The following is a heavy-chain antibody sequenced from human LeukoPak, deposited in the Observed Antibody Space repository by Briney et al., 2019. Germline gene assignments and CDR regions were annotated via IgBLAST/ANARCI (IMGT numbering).Heavy chain of an antibody. CDR2: IYSGGST. V-gene: IGHV3-53*01. D-gene: IGHD3-10*01. Sequence: GGSLRLSCAASGFTVSSNYMSWVRQAPGKGLDWVSIIYSGGSTFSADSVKGRFTISRDNSKNTLYLQMNSLRAEDTAVYYCAKDLALWFGEAGDDYWGQGTLVTVSS. CDR3: AKDLALWFGEAGDDY. CDR1: GFTVSSNY. J-gene: IGHJ4*02.